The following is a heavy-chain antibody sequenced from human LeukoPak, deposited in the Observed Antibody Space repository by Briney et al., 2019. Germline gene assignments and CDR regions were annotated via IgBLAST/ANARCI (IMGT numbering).Heavy chain of an antibody. D-gene: IGHD3-10*01. Sequence: GGSLRLSCAASGFTFSSYAMHWVRQAPGKGLEWVAIISYDGINKYYADSVKGRFTISRDNSKSTLYIQMNSLRAEDTAVYYCARAKPKNMVRGLIMRRESRYYFDYWGQGTLVTVSS. CDR2: ISYDGINK. J-gene: IGHJ4*02. CDR3: ARAKPKNMVRGLIMRRESRYYFDY. CDR1: GFTFSSYA. V-gene: IGHV3-30*14.